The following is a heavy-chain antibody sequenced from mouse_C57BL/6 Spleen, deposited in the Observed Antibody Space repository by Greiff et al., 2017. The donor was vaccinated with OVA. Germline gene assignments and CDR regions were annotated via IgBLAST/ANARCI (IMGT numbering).Heavy chain of an antibody. V-gene: IGHV1-82*01. D-gene: IGHD4-1*01. CDR2: IYPGDGDT. CDR1: GYAFSSSW. Sequence: QVQLQQSGPELVKPGASVKISCKASGYAFSSSWMNWVKQRPGKGLEWIGRIYPGDGDTNYNGTFTGKATLTADKSSSTVYMQLSSLRSEDSAVYFWARSVWDSRDDWGQGTSVTVSS. CDR3: ARSVWDSRDD. J-gene: IGHJ4*01.